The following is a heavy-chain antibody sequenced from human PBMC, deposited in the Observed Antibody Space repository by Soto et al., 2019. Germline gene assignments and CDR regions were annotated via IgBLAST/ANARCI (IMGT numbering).Heavy chain of an antibody. CDR1: GYTFTNYA. Sequence: GASVKVSCKASGYTFTNYAMHWVRQAPGQRLEWMGWINAGNGNTKYSQIFEGRVTITRDTSATIAYMELSSLRSEDTAVYYCARSEQYYESSGYYYPSGYYYYGMDVWGQGTTVTVSS. J-gene: IGHJ6*02. CDR2: INAGNGNT. D-gene: IGHD3-22*01. CDR3: ARSEQYYESSGYYYPSGYYYYGMDV. V-gene: IGHV1-3*01.